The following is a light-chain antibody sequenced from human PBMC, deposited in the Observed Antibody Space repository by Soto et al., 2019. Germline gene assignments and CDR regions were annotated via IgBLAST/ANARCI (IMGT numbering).Light chain of an antibody. V-gene: IGLV1-51*01. CDR1: SSNIGNNY. Sequence: QSVVTQPPSVSAAPGQTVTISCSGSSSNIGNNYVSWYQQLPGTAPKLLIYDINKRPSGIPDRFSGSKSGTSATLGITGLQTGDEADYYCGTWDSSLSAHVFGTGTKVTVL. CDR2: DIN. CDR3: GTWDSSLSAHV. J-gene: IGLJ1*01.